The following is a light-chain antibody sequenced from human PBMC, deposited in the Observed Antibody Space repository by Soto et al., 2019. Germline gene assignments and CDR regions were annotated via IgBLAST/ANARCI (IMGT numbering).Light chain of an antibody. V-gene: IGLV7-43*01. Sequence: QAVVTQEPSLTASPGGTITLTCASSTGPVTRGYSPNWFQQKPGQAPRALIYSTTNRHSWTPARFSGSLLGGKAALTLSGVQPEDEADYYCLLYYDGGQLVFGGGTKVTVL. CDR1: TGPVTRGYS. CDR2: STT. J-gene: IGLJ2*01. CDR3: LLYYDGGQLV.